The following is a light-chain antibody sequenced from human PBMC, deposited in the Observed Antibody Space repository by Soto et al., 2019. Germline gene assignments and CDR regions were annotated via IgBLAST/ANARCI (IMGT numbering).Light chain of an antibody. CDR2: RAS. CDR1: QSVSSD. V-gene: IGKV3-15*01. CDR3: QQYNNWPWT. J-gene: IGKJ1*01. Sequence: EIVMTQSPATLSVYPGERATLSCRASQSVSSDLAWYQQKPGQAPRLLIYRASTRATGVPARFSGSGSGTEFTLTISSLQSEDFAVYYCQQYNNWPWTFGQGTKVDIK.